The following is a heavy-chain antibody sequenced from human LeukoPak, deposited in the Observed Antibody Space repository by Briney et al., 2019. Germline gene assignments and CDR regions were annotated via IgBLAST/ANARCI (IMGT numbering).Heavy chain of an antibody. D-gene: IGHD3-10*01. CDR2: IYYSGST. Sequence: PSETLSLTCTVSGGSISSSSYYWGWIRQPPGKGLEWIGSIYYSGSTYYNPSLKSRVTISVDTSKNQFSLKLSSVTAADTAVYYCARDYVRSGVAGWFDPWGQGTLVTVSS. CDR1: GGSISSSSYY. CDR3: ARDYVRSGVAGWFDP. V-gene: IGHV4-39*07. J-gene: IGHJ5*02.